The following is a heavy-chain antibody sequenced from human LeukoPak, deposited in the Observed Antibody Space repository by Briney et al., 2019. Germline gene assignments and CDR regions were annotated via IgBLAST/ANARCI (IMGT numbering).Heavy chain of an antibody. V-gene: IGHV1-18*04. CDR1: GYSFTTNG. CDR2: INPYNGNT. D-gene: IGHD5-18*01. Sequence: ASVKVSCKASGYSFTTNGIIWVRQAPGQGLEWMGRINPYNGNTNYAQRLQGRVTMTTDTSTSTAYMELGSLGFDDTAVYYCARDGEVGYTADFDYWGQGTLVTVSS. J-gene: IGHJ4*02. CDR3: ARDGEVGYTADFDY.